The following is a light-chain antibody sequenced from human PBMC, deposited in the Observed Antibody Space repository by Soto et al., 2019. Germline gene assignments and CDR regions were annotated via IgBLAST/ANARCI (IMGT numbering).Light chain of an antibody. CDR1: QSLLPSDGYSY. CDR3: MQALQTPPKIN. Sequence: DIVMTQSPLSLPVTPGDPASISCMSSQSLLPSDGYSYLAWYLQKPGQSPQLLIYVASNRASGVPDRFSGSGSGTDFTLKISRVEAEDVGVYYCMQALQTPPKINCGQGKRLEIK. V-gene: IGKV2-28*01. J-gene: IGKJ5*01. CDR2: VAS.